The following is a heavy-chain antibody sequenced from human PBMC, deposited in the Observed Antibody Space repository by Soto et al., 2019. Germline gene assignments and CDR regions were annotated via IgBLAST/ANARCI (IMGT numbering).Heavy chain of an antibody. D-gene: IGHD5-12*01. CDR1: GGSISSGGYY. J-gene: IGHJ3*02. CDR3: VRVIDTVSTGGNAFDI. CDR2: IYYSGST. V-gene: IGHV4-31*03. Sequence: QVQLQESGPGLVKPSQTLSLTCTVSGGSISSGGYYWSWIRQHPGKGLEWIGYIYYSGSTYYNPCLKGRVNISVDTCNNPCSLKLCSVTAADTAVYYCVRVIDTVSTGGNAFDIWGQGTMVTVSS.